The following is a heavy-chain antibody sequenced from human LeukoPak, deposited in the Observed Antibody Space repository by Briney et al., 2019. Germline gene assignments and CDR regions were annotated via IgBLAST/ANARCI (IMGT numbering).Heavy chain of an antibody. CDR1: GGSISSYY. Sequence: SETLSLTCTVSGGSISSYYRSWIRQPPGKGLEWIGYIYYSGSTNYNPSLKSRVTISVDTSKNQFSLKLSSVTAADTAVYYCAREPAAGRRAFDIWGQGTMVTVSS. CDR2: IYYSGST. D-gene: IGHD6-13*01. V-gene: IGHV4-59*01. CDR3: AREPAAGRRAFDI. J-gene: IGHJ3*02.